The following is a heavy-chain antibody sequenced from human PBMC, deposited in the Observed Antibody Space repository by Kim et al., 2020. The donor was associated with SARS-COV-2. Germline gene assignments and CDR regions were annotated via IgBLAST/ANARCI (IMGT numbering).Heavy chain of an antibody. Sequence: GGSLRLSCVGSGFTFDNYAMSWVRQAPGKGLEWVSVVSGVGVNKFYADSVRGRFTISRDNSKNILYLQMNSLRDEDTALYYCAKMAVMDGYNYFYSYCM. CDR2: VSGVGVNK. D-gene: IGHD5-12*01. CDR3: AKMAVMDGYNYFYSYCM. CDR1: GFTFDNYA. V-gene: IGHV3-23*01. J-gene: IGHJ6*01.